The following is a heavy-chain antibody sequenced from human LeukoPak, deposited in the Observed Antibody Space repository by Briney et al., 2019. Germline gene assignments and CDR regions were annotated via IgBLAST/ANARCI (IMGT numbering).Heavy chain of an antibody. CDR1: GFTFSSYW. J-gene: IGHJ5*02. CDR3: ARAGIVATTNNWFDP. CDR2: IDSDGTST. V-gene: IGHV3-74*01. D-gene: IGHD5-12*01. Sequence: AGSLRLSCAASGFTFSSYWRHWVRQAPGKGLVWVSRIDSDGTSTTYADSVKGRFTVSRDNAKNTLYLQMNGLRAEDTAVYCCARAGIVATTNNWFDPWGQGTLVTVSS.